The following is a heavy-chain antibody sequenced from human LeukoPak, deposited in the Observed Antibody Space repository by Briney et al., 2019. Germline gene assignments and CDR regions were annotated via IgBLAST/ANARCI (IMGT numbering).Heavy chain of an antibody. CDR1: GGTFSSYA. D-gene: IGHD2-2*01. J-gene: IGHJ6*03. CDR2: IIPIFGTA. Sequence: SVKVSCKASGGTFSSYAISWVRQAPGQGLEWMGGIIPIFGTANYAQKFQGRVTITTDESTSTAYMELSSLRSEDTAVYYCASCNGCCSSTSCYSPYSYYYYMDVWGKGTTVTVSS. CDR3: ASCNGCCSSTSCYSPYSYYYYMDV. V-gene: IGHV1-69*05.